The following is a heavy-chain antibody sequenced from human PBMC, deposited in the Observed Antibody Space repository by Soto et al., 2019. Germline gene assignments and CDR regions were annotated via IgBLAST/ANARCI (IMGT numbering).Heavy chain of an antibody. J-gene: IGHJ5*02. CDR1: GGSFSGYY. CDR3: ATGRFWSGYDRRVFWFDP. V-gene: IGHV4-34*01. D-gene: IGHD3-3*01. Sequence: QVQLQQWGAGLLKPSETLSLTCAVYGGSFSGYYWSWIRQPPGKGLEWIGEINHSGSTNYNPSLKSRVTISVDTSKHQCSLKLSSVTAADTAVYYCATGRFWSGYDRRVFWFDPWGQGTLVTVSS. CDR2: INHSGST.